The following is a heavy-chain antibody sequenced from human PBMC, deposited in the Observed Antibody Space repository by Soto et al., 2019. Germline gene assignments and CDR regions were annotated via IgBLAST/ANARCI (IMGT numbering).Heavy chain of an antibody. V-gene: IGHV1-18*01. CDR3: ARGVLRFLEWLPPGWFDP. Sequence: GASVKVSCKASVYTFTSCGISWVRQAPGQGLEWMGWISAYNGNTNYAQKLQGRVTMTTDTSTSTAYMELRSLRSDDTAVYYCARGVLRFLEWLPPGWFDPWGQGTLVTVSS. CDR1: VYTFTSCG. J-gene: IGHJ5*02. CDR2: ISAYNGNT. D-gene: IGHD3-3*01.